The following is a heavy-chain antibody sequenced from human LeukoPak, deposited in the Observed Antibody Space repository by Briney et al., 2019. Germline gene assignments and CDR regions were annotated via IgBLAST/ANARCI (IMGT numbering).Heavy chain of an antibody. CDR3: ARDGANDYGDYGAFDY. V-gene: IGHV4-61*01. J-gene: IGHJ4*02. Sequence: PSETLSLTCTVSGCSVSSGSYYWSWIRQPPGQGLEWIGNIYYSGSTNYNPSLKSRVTISVDTSKNQFSLKLSSVTAADTAVYYCARDGANDYGDYGAFDYWGQGTLVTVSS. CDR1: GCSVSSGSYY. CDR2: IYYSGST. D-gene: IGHD4-17*01.